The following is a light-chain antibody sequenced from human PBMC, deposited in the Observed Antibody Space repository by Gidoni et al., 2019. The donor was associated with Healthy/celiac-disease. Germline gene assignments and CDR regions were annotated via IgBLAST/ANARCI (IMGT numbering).Light chain of an antibody. Sequence: EIVMTQSPATLSVSPGERATLSCRASQSGSSNLAWYQQKPGQAPRLLIYGASTRFSGSWSGTEFTLTISSLQSEDFAVYYCQQYNNWPPLTFXGXTKVEIK. CDR2: GAS. V-gene: IGKV3-15*01. CDR3: QQYNNWPPLT. CDR1: QSGSSN. J-gene: IGKJ4*01.